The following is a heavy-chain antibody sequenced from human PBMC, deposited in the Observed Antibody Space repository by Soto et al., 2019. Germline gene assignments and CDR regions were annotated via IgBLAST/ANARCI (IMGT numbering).Heavy chain of an antibody. D-gene: IGHD1-1*01. J-gene: IGHJ6*02. CDR1: GGTFSGYA. CDR3: ARVEVRSYYYYGMDV. V-gene: IGHV1-69*13. Sequence: SVKVCCKASGGTFSGYAISWVRQAPGQGLEWMGGIIPIFGTANYAQKFQGRVTITADESTSTAYMELSSLRSEDTAVYYCARVEVRSYYYYGMDVWGQGTTVTVSS. CDR2: IIPIFGTA.